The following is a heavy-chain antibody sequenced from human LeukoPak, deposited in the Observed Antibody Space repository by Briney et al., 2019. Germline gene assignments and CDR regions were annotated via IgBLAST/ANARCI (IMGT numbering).Heavy chain of an antibody. CDR1: GFTFSSYA. Sequence: GGTLRLSCAASGFTFSSYAMSWVRQAPGKGLEWVSYISSSSSTIYYADSVKGRFTISRDNAKNSLYLQMNSLRAEDTALYYCARDYFGSPSALDYWGQGTLVTVSS. CDR2: ISSSSSTI. V-gene: IGHV3-48*01. D-gene: IGHD1-26*01. J-gene: IGHJ4*02. CDR3: ARDYFGSPSALDY.